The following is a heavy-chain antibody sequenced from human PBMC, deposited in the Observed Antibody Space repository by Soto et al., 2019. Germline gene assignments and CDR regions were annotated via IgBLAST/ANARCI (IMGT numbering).Heavy chain of an antibody. CDR2: NIPIFGTA. Sequence: SVKVSCKAYGGTFSNFVISRVRQAPGQGLEWMGGNIPIFGTANYTQKYNGRVKIISDESTGTTYMELTSLRSKDTAVYYCARGPILGGERTYENYFDYWGQGTLVTVAS. D-gene: IGHD2-21*01. CDR3: ARGPILGGERTYENYFDY. V-gene: IGHV1-69*13. CDR1: GGTFSNFV. J-gene: IGHJ4*02.